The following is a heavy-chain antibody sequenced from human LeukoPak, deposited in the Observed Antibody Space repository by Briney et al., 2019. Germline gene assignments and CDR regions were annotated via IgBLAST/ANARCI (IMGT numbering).Heavy chain of an antibody. Sequence: SETLSLTCAVSGYSISSGYYWGWIRQPPGKGLEWIASIYHSGSTYYNPSLKSRVTISVDTSKNQFSLKLSSVTAADTAVYYCANQEGIYEILSGYTAHQFDYWGQGTLVTVSS. CDR3: ANQEGIYEILSGYTAHQFDY. CDR1: GYSISSGYY. D-gene: IGHD3-9*01. CDR2: IYHSGST. V-gene: IGHV4-38-2*01. J-gene: IGHJ4*02.